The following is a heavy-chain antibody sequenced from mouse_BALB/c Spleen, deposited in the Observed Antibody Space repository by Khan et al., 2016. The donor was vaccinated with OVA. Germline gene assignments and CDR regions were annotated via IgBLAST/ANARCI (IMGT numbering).Heavy chain of an antibody. CDR3: ARVYGGDFDY. J-gene: IGHJ2*01. Sequence: EVQLVESGPGLVKPSQSLSLTCTVTGYSITSDYAWNCLRQFPGNKLEWMGFISYSGNTNYNPSLKSRISITRDTSKNQFFLQLNSVTTEDTATYYCARVYGGDFDYWGQGTTLTVSS. V-gene: IGHV3-2*02. CDR1: GYSITSDYA. D-gene: IGHD1-1*02. CDR2: ISYSGNT.